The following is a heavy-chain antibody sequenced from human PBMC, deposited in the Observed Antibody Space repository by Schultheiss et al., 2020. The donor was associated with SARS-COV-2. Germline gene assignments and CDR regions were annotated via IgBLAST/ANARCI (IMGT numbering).Heavy chain of an antibody. CDR2: ISYDGSNK. CDR1: GFTFSSYA. J-gene: IGHJ4*02. V-gene: IGHV3-30*15. D-gene: IGHD2-15*01. Sequence: GGSLRLSCAASGFTFSSYAMHWVRQAPGKGLEWVAVISYDGSNKYYADSVKGRFTISRDNSKNTLYLQMSSLRVEDTAVYYCARVYCSGGSCYSDYWGLGTLVTVSS. CDR3: ARVYCSGGSCYSDY.